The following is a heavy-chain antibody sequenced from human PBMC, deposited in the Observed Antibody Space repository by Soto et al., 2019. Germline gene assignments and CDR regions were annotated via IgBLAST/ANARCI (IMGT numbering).Heavy chain of an antibody. CDR3: ARIRRVNYDFWSGLDY. D-gene: IGHD3-3*01. Sequence: SGPTLVNPTQTLTLTCTFSGFSLSTSGMCVSWIRQPPGKALEWLALIDWDDDKYYSTSLKTRLTISKDTSKNQVVLTMTNMDPVDTATYYCARIRRVNYDFWSGLDYWGQGTLVTVSS. CDR1: GFSLSTSGMC. V-gene: IGHV2-70*01. CDR2: IDWDDDK. J-gene: IGHJ4*02.